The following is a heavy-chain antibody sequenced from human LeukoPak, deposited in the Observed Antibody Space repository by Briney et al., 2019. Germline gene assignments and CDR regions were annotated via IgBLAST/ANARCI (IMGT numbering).Heavy chain of an antibody. CDR2: ITTSGDT. D-gene: IGHD4-17*01. CDR3: ARSTTHPYYNYMDV. Sequence: GGSLRLSCAASGFTFSNYAMTWVRQAPGKGLEWVSTITTSGDTYYADSVKGRFTISRDNAKNTLYLQMNSLRVEDTAVYYCARSTTHPYYNYMDVWGKGTTVTLSS. J-gene: IGHJ6*03. V-gene: IGHV3-23*01. CDR1: GFTFSNYA.